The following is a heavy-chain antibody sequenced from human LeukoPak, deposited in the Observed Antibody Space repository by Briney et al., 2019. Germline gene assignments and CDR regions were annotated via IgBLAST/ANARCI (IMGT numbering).Heavy chain of an antibody. CDR1: GGTFSSYA. J-gene: IGHJ6*02. Sequence: SVKVSCKASGGTFSSYAISWVRQAPGQGLEWMGRIIPILGIANYAQKFQGRVTITADKSTSTAYMELSSLRSEDTAVYYCARGYCSSTSCYYYYGMDVWGQGTTVTVSS. V-gene: IGHV1-69*04. CDR2: IIPILGIA. D-gene: IGHD2-2*01. CDR3: ARGYCSSTSCYYYYGMDV.